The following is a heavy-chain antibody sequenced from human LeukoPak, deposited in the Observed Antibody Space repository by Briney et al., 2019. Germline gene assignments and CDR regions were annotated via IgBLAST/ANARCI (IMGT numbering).Heavy chain of an antibody. J-gene: IGHJ4*02. D-gene: IGHD1-26*01. V-gene: IGHV4-59*01. CDR3: ARSVGATIGEIDY. CDR1: GGSISSYY. Sequence: KPSETLSLTCTVSGGSISSYYWSWIRQPPGKGLEWIGYIYYSGSTNYNPSLKSRVTMSVDTSKNQFSLKLSSVTAADTAVYYCARSVGATIGEIDYWGQGTLVTVSS. CDR2: IYYSGST.